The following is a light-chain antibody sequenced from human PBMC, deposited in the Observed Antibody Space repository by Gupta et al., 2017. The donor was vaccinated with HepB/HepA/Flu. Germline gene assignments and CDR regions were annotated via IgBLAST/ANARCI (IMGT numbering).Light chain of an antibody. V-gene: IGLV3-21*04. CDR3: QVWDSSSDNQV. J-gene: IGLJ3*02. CDR1: NIGSKS. CDR2: YDS. Sequence: SYVLTQPPSVSVAPGKTARITCGGNNIGSKSVHWYQQKPGQAPVLLIYYDSDRPSGIPERFSGSNSGNTATLTIXRXEAGDEXDYYCQVWDSSSDNQVFGGGTKLTVL.